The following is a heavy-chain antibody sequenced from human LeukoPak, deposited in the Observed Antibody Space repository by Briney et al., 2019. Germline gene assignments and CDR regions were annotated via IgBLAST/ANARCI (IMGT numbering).Heavy chain of an antibody. D-gene: IGHD6-13*01. J-gene: IGHJ4*02. CDR2: INHSGST. V-gene: IGHV4-34*01. CDR3: ARGRVAAVTFDY. CDR1: GGSFSGYY. Sequence: SETLSLTCAVYGGSFSGYYWSWIRQPPGKGLEWIGEINHSGSTNCNPSLKSRVTISVDTSKNQFSLKLSSVTAADTAVYYCARGRVAAVTFDYWGQGTLVTVSS.